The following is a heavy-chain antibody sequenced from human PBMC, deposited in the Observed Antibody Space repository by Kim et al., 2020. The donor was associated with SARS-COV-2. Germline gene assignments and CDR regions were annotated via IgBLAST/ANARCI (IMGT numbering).Heavy chain of an antibody. Sequence: GGSLRLSCTASGFTFGDYPMNWFRQAPGKGPEWIAFIRSNGSSGYTEDSAKGRCTFSRDNDKNTIYVQMKSQRAKAKDIDFCARTGSLICLRESGSYFN. CDR1: GFTFGDYP. CDR3: ARTGSLICLRESGSYFN. J-gene: IGHJ4*03. D-gene: IGHD2-2*01. V-gene: IGHV3-21*01. CDR2: IRSNGSSG.